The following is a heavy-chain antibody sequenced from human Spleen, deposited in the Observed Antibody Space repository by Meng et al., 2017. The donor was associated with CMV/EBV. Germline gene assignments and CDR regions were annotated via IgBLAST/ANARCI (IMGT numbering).Heavy chain of an antibody. CDR3: ARGGFGKYFDY. CDR1: GGSISSGDYY. D-gene: IGHD3-10*01. J-gene: IGHJ4*02. V-gene: IGHV4-30-4*08. Sequence: LSCTVSGGSISSGDYYWSWIRQPPGKGLEWIGYIYYSGSTYYNPSLKSRVTISVDTSKNQFSLKLSSVTAADTAVYYCARGGFGKYFDYWGQGTLVTVSS. CDR2: IYYSGST.